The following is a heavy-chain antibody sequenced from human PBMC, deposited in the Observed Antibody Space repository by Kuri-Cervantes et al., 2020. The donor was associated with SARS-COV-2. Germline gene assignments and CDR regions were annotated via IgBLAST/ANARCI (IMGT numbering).Heavy chain of an antibody. CDR1: GYSFTSYW. CDR3: ARHRIYGGNPYDAFDI. Sequence: GESLKISCKGSGYSFTSYWIGWVRQMPGKGLEWMGIIYPGDSDTRYSPSFQGQVTISADKSISTAYLQWSSLKASDTAMYYCARHRIYGGNPYDAFDIWGQGTMSPTPQ. J-gene: IGHJ3*02. D-gene: IGHD4-23*01. CDR2: IYPGDSDT. V-gene: IGHV5-51*01.